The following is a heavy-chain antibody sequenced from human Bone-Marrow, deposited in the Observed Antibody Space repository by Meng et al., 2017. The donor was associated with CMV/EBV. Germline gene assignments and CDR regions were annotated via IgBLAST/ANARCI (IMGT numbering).Heavy chain of an antibody. CDR2: VYYRGNT. D-gene: IGHD1-1*01. CDR3: ARERPSTTGGSYGMDV. Sequence: SETLSLTCNVSGDSIGSSGYYWAWIRQPPGKGLEWIGNVYYRGNTYYNPSLRSRVTISLDTSNNQFSLSLSSVTAADTALYYCARERPSTTGGSYGMDVWAQGTTVTVSS. V-gene: IGHV4-39*07. J-gene: IGHJ6*02. CDR1: GDSIGSSGYY.